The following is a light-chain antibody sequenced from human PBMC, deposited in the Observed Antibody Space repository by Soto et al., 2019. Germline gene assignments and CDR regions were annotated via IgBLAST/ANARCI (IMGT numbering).Light chain of an antibody. CDR3: QQSIRSPYT. Sequence: IVLTQSPGTLSLSPGERATLSCRASQSVNSGGDCLSWNQQRPGQAPRLLIYGASNRATGIPDRFSGSGSGTDFTLTISGLEPEDFAVYYCQQSIRSPYTFGRGPSWRSN. CDR2: GAS. J-gene: IGKJ2*01. V-gene: IGKV3-20*01. CDR1: QSVNSGGDC.